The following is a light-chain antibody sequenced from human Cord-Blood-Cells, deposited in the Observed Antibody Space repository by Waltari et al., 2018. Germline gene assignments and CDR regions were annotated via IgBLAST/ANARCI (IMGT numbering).Light chain of an antibody. CDR1: SSDVGGYNY. CDR3: SSYTSSSTL. Sequence: QSALTQPASVSGSPGQSITISCTGTSSDVGGYNYVSWYQQHPGKAPKLMIYDVSNRPLGVSKRFSGSKSGNTASLTISGLQAEDEADYYCSSYTSSSTLFGTGTKVTVL. CDR2: DVS. J-gene: IGLJ1*01. V-gene: IGLV2-14*01.